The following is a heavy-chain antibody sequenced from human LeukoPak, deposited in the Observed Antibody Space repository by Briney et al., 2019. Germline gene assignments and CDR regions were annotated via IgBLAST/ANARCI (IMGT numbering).Heavy chain of an antibody. D-gene: IGHD5-12*01. V-gene: IGHV3-23*01. J-gene: IGHJ4*02. CDR3: AKGAYDYIEIGYFDS. CDR2: LIGSSGST. CDR1: GFTSTNYA. Sequence: GGSLRLSCAASGFTSTNYAMNLVRQAPGKGLEWVSVLIGSSGSTDYADSVKGRFTISRDNSKNTVFLQMNSLRAEDTAIYYCAKGAYDYIEIGYFDSWGQGTLVTASS.